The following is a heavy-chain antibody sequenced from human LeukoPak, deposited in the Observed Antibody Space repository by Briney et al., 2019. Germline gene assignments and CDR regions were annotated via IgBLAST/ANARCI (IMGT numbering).Heavy chain of an antibody. V-gene: IGHV3-23*01. D-gene: IGHD5-12*01. CDR2: IIASSGST. J-gene: IGHJ4*02. CDR3: AKGGYDYVEMGYFDY. Sequence: GGSLRLYCTSSGFSFSNYAMGWVRQAPGKGLVWVSLIIASSGSTFYADSVKGRFTISRDNSKNTLYLQMNSLRAEDMAVYYCAKGGYDYVEMGYFDYWGQGTLVTVSS. CDR1: GFSFSNYA.